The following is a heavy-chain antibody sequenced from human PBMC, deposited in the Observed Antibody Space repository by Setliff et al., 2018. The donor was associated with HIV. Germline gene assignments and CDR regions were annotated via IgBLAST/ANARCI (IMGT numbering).Heavy chain of an antibody. CDR2: INPSGGST. D-gene: IGHD6-13*01. J-gene: IGHJ4*02. Sequence: ASVKVSCKASGYTFTSYYMHWVRQAPGQGLEWMGIINPSGGSTSYAQKFQGRVTITADKPTSTAYMELTGLRSEDTAIYYCATAQGIATANFDYWGQGTLVTAPQ. CDR3: ATAQGIATANFDY. CDR1: GYTFTSYY. V-gene: IGHV1-46*01.